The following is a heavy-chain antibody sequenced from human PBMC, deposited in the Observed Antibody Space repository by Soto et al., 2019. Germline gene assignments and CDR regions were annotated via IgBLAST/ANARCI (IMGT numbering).Heavy chain of an antibody. CDR2: ISNSSRTI. J-gene: IGHJ4*02. CDR1: GFTFSKYS. CDR3: ATTASLDY. Sequence: GGSLRLSCAASGFTFSKYSMNWVRQAPGMGLEWVSYISNSSRTIYYADSVKGRFTISRDNAKNSLYLQMNSLRAEDAAVYYCATTASLDYWGQGTLVTVSS. D-gene: IGHD4-4*01. V-gene: IGHV3-48*01.